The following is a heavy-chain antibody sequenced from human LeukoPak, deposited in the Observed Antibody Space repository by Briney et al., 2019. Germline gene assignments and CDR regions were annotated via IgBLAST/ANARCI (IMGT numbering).Heavy chain of an antibody. CDR1: GFTFSSYA. V-gene: IGHV3-23*01. D-gene: IGHD3-3*01. CDR3: AKVLRLDAFDI. Sequence: GASLRLSCAASGFTFSSYAMSWVRQAPGKGLEWVSTISGSGGGTYYADSVKGRFTISRDNSKNTLYLQMNSLRAEDAAVYYCAKVLRLDAFDIWGQGTMVTVSS. CDR2: ISGSGGGT. J-gene: IGHJ3*02.